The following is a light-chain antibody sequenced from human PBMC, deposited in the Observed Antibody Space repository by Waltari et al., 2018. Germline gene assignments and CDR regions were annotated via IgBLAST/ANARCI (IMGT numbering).Light chain of an antibody. CDR3: QKYVNLPAT. Sequence: CRASQSVSNYLAWYQQRPGQAPRLLIYDASIRATGIPDRFSGSGSGTDFSLTISRLEPEDFAVYYCQKYVNLPATFGQGTKVEIK. CDR1: QSVSNY. J-gene: IGKJ1*01. V-gene: IGKV3-20*01. CDR2: DAS.